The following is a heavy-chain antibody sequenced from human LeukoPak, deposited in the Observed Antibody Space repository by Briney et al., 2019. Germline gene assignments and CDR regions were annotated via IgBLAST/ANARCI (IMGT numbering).Heavy chain of an antibody. CDR3: ARTPGGGLTMVRGVIKAYYYYMDV. CDR1: GGTFSSYA. Sequence: SVKVSCKASGGTFSSYAISWVRQAPGQGLEWMGRIIPIFGTANYAQKFQGRVTITADKSTSTAYMELSSLRSEDTAVYYCARTPGGGLTMVRGVIKAYYYYMDVWGKGTMVTVSS. V-gene: IGHV1-69*06. J-gene: IGHJ6*03. CDR2: IIPIFGTA. D-gene: IGHD3-10*01.